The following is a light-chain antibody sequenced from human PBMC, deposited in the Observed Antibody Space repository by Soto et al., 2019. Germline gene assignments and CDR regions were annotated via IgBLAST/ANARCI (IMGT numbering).Light chain of an antibody. CDR1: QSVSSSK. V-gene: IGKV3-20*01. CDR3: QYGRSPLFT. CDR2: GAS. J-gene: IGKJ3*01. Sequence: EILLTQSPGTLSLSPGERATLSCRASQSVSSSKLTWYQQTPGQAPRLIIYGASSKATGIPDRFSGSGSGTDFTLTISRLEPEDFAVYYCQYGRSPLFTFGPGTRVDIK.